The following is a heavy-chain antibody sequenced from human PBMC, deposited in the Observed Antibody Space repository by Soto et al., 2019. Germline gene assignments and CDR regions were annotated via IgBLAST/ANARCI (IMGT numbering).Heavy chain of an antibody. J-gene: IGHJ4*02. CDR3: AHSPRITMYDY. D-gene: IGHD3-10*02. CDR1: GFSLSTNGVG. V-gene: IGHV2-5*02. Sequence: QITLKESGPTLVKPTQTLTLTCTFSGFSLSTNGVGVGWIRQPPGKALEWLALIYWDYDKRYSPSLKSRLTITKDTSKNRVVLTMTNMDPVDTATYYCAHSPRITMYDYWGQGTLVTVSS. CDR2: IYWDYDK.